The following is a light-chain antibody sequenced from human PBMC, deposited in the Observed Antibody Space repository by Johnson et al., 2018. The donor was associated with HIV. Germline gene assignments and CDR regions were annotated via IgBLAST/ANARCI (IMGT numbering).Light chain of an antibody. CDR1: SSNIGNNY. Sequence: LTQPPSVSAAPGQKVTISCSGSSSNIGNNYVSWYQHLPGTAPKLLIYENNKRPSGIPDRFSGSKSGTSATLGITGLQTGDEADYYCGTWESRLSAVFGTGTKVTVL. V-gene: IGLV1-51*02. CDR3: GTWESRLSAV. CDR2: ENN. J-gene: IGLJ1*01.